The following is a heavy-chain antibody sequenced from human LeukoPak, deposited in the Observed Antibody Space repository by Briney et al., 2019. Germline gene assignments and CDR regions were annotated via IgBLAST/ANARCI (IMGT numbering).Heavy chain of an antibody. CDR1: GGSFIGYD. Sequence: SETLSLTCAVYGGSFIGYDWTWIRQPPGKGLEWIGEINHSGGTNYNPSLKSRVTISVDTSKNRFSLKLSSVTAADTAVYYCASLARGGSWFDPWGQGTLVTVYS. CDR2: INHSGGT. D-gene: IGHD6-6*01. V-gene: IGHV4-34*01. CDR3: ASLARGGSWFDP. J-gene: IGHJ5*02.